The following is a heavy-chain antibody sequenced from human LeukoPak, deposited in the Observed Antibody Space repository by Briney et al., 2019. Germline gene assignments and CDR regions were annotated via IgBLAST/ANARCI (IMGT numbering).Heavy chain of an antibody. D-gene: IGHD3-10*01. V-gene: IGHV1-8*01. J-gene: IGHJ6*02. CDR3: ARGHVGFGEALGDYGMDV. CDR1: GYTFTSYD. CDR2: MNPNSGNT. Sequence: ASVKVSCKASGYTFTSYDINWVRQATGQGLEWMGWMNPNSGNTGYAQKFQGRVTMTRNTSISTAYMELSSLRSEDTAVYYCARGHVGFGEALGDYGMDVWGQGTTVTVSS.